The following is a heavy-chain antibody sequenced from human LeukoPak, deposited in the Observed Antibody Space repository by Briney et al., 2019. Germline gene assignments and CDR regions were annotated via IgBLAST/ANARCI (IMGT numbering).Heavy chain of an antibody. Sequence: GGSLRLSCAASGFTVSSNYMSWVRQAPGKGLEWVAVISYDGSNKYYADSVKGRFTISRDNSKNTLYLQMNSLRAEDTAVYYCAKDTYYYGSGSYYPFYYFDYWGQGTLVTVSS. CDR3: AKDTYYYGSGSYYPFYYFDY. J-gene: IGHJ4*02. CDR2: ISYDGSNK. V-gene: IGHV3-30*18. CDR1: GFTVSSNY. D-gene: IGHD3-10*01.